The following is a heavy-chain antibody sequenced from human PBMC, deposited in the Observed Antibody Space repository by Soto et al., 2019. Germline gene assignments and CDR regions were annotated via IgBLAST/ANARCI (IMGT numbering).Heavy chain of an antibody. CDR2: IYYSGTT. Sequence: QVQLQESGPGLVKPSDTLSLTCAVSGYSISSSNWWGWILEPPGKGLEWVRYIYYSGTTYYNPSLKSRVTMSVDTSKNQFSLKLTSVTAVDTAVYYCARREIQGPIDYWGQGTLVTVSS. V-gene: IGHV4-28*01. CDR1: GYSISSSNW. J-gene: IGHJ4*02. D-gene: IGHD1-26*01. CDR3: ARREIQGPIDY.